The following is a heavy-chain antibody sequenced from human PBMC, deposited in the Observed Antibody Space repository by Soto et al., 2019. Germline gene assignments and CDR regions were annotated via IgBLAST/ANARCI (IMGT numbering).Heavy chain of an antibody. CDR1: GFTFNSYA. CDR3: ARAPMGYSSSWGGY. J-gene: IGHJ4*02. V-gene: IGHV3-30-3*01. CDR2: ISYDGSNK. Sequence: PGGSLRLSCAASGFTFNSYAMHWVRQAPGKGLEWVAVISYDGSNKYYADSVKGRFTISRDNSKNTLYLQMNSLRAEDTAVYYCARAPMGYSSSWGGYWGQGTLVTVSS. D-gene: IGHD6-13*01.